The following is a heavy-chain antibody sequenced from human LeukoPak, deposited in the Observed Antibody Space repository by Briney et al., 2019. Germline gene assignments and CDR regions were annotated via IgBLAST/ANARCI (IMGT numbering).Heavy chain of an antibody. CDR2: TRNKANSYTT. V-gene: IGHV3-72*01. J-gene: IGHJ6*03. Sequence: QPGGSLRLSCAASGFTFSDHYMDWVRQAPGKGLEWVGRTRNKANSYTTEYAASVKGRFTISRDDSKNSLYLQMNSLKTEDTAVYYCARRFGELRSSRSRRNYYYYMGVWGKGTTVTVSS. D-gene: IGHD3-10*01. CDR1: GFTFSDHY. CDR3: ARRFGELRSSRSRRNYYYYMGV.